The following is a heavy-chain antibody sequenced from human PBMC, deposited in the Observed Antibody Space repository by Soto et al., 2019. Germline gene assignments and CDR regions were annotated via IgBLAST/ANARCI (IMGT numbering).Heavy chain of an antibody. J-gene: IGHJ5*02. Sequence: SETLSLTCAVSGGSISSSSWWTWVRQSPGKGLEWIGEIFESGATNYNPSLKSRLTMSVDKSKNQFSLNLSSLTAADTAVYFCNTSHAGEINHWGQGTLVTVSS. V-gene: IGHV4-4*02. CDR2: IFESGAT. CDR3: NTSHAGEINH. CDR1: GGSISSSSW. D-gene: IGHD3-16*01.